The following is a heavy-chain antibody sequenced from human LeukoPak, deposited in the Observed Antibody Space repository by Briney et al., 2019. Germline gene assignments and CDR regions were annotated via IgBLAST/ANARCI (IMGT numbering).Heavy chain of an antibody. V-gene: IGHV3-48*02. J-gene: IGHJ4*02. CDR2: ISSSSTTI. CDR3: ARDINRRFDF. D-gene: IGHD1-14*01. CDR1: GFTFSTYH. Sequence: GGSLRLSCAASGFTFSTYHMHWVRQAPGKGLDWVSDISSSSTTIYYADSVKGRFTVSRDNAKNSLYLQMNSLRDEDTAVYYCARDINRRFDFWGQGTLVTVSS.